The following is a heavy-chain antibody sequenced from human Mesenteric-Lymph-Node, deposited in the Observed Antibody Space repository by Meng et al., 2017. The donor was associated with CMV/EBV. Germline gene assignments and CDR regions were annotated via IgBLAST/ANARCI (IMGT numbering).Heavy chain of an antibody. D-gene: IGHD5-18*01. J-gene: IGHJ4*02. Sequence: SCAASGLTFSSYVMSWVRQAPGRGLEWVSTISGSGSNTFHADSVKGRFTISRDNSKNTLYLQMNSLRTEDTATYYCAHRADSNLADYWGQGTLVTVSS. V-gene: IGHV3-23*01. CDR3: AHRADSNLADY. CDR1: GLTFSSYV. CDR2: ISGSGSNT.